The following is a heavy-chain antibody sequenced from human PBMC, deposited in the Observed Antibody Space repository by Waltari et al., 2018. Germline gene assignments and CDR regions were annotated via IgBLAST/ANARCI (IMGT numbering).Heavy chain of an antibody. CDR3: ARDRTSLRASDI. V-gene: IGHV3-7*01. J-gene: IGHJ3*02. CDR2: IKVDGSDT. Sequence: EVQLVESGGALVQPGGALRLSCAAAGFPFSAYWTSWVRQAPGKGLEWLANIKVDGSDTYYVDSVKGRFTISRDNAKNSLYLQMNSLRVEDTAVYYCARDRTSLRASDIWGQGTMVTVSS. CDR1: GFPFSAYW.